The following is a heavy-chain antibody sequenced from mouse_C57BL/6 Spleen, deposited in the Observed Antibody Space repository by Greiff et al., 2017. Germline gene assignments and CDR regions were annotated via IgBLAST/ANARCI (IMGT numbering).Heavy chain of an antibody. CDR1: GFNIKNTY. CDR3: ARSDYDPYYYAMDY. D-gene: IGHD2-4*01. CDR2: IGPANGNT. V-gene: IGHV14-3*01. J-gene: IGHJ4*01. Sequence: EVQLVESVAELVRPGASVKLSCTASGFNIKNTYMHWVKQRPEQGLEWIGRIGPANGNTKYAPKFQGKATITADTSSNTAYLQLSSLTSEDTAIYYCARSDYDPYYYAMDYWGQGTSVTVSS.